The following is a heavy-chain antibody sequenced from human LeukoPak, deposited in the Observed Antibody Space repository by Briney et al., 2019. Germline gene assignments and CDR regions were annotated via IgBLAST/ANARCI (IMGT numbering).Heavy chain of an antibody. CDR2: ISGSGGST. D-gene: IGHD2-15*01. Sequence: GGSLRLSCAASGFTFSSYAMSWVRQAPGKGLEWVSAISGSGGSTYYADSVKGRFTISRDNSKNTLYLQMNSLRAEDTAVYYCAKDQRGEALVVVAGTFDYWGQGTLVPVSS. V-gene: IGHV3-23*01. CDR1: GFTFSSYA. J-gene: IGHJ4*02. CDR3: AKDQRGEALVVVAGTFDY.